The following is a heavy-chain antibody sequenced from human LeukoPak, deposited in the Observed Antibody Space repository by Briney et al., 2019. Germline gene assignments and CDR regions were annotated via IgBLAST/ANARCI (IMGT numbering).Heavy chain of an antibody. Sequence: PSETLSLTCTVSGGSISSSSYYWGWIRQPPGKGLEWIGSIYYSGSTYYNPSLKSRVTISVYTSKNQFSLKLSSVTAADTAVYYCARHATYDXIWXSYRPGDYYFDYWGQGTLVTVSS. CDR2: IYYSGST. CDR1: GGSISSSSYY. V-gene: IGHV4-39*01. D-gene: IGHD3-16*02. CDR3: ARHATYDXIWXSYRPGDYYFDY. J-gene: IGHJ4*02.